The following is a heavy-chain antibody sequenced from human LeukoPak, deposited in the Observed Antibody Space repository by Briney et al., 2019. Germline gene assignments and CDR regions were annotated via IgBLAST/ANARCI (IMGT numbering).Heavy chain of an antibody. V-gene: IGHV4-59*08. CDR3: ARHPTRNIYTEY. CDR1: GGSISSYY. CDR2: ISYSGRT. J-gene: IGHJ4*02. D-gene: IGHD1-14*01. Sequence: SETLSLTCTVSGGSISSYYWRWIRQPPGKGLEWIGYISYSGRTNYNPSLKRRVPISVDASKTQFSLKLSSVTAADTAVYYCARHPTRNIYTEYWGQRTLVTVSS.